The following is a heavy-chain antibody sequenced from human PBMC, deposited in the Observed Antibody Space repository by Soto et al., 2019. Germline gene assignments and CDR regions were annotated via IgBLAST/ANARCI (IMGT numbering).Heavy chain of an antibody. Sequence: PSETLSLTCAVYGGSFSGYYWSWIRQPPGKGLEWIGEINHSGSTNYNPSLKSRVTISVDTSKNQFSLKLSSVTAADTAMYYCARGGCSSTSCYRNYYYGMDVWGQGTTVTVS. CDR2: INHSGST. J-gene: IGHJ6*02. V-gene: IGHV4-34*01. CDR1: GGSFSGYY. D-gene: IGHD2-2*01. CDR3: ARGGCSSTSCYRNYYYGMDV.